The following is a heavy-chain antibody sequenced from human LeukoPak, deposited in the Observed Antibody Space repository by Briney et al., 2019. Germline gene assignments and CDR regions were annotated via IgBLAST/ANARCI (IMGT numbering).Heavy chain of an antibody. V-gene: IGHV3-48*04. D-gene: IGHD3-3*01. Sequence: PGGSLRLSCAASGFTFSSYSMNWVRQAPGKGLEWVSSISSSGSTIYYADSMKGRFTISRDNAKNSLYLQMNSLRAEDTAVYYCAREHDFWSQGYDYWGQGTLVTVSS. CDR1: GFTFSSYS. J-gene: IGHJ4*02. CDR2: ISSSGSTI. CDR3: AREHDFWSQGYDY.